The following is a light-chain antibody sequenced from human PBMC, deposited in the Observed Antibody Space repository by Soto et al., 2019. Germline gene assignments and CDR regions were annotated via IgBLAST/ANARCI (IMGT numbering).Light chain of an antibody. CDR2: GAS. J-gene: IGKJ5*01. Sequence: EIVLTQSPGTLSLSPWERVTLSCRASQSVGSRYLAWYQQKPGQAPRLLISGASSRATGIPDRFSGSGSGTDFTLTISRLEPEDFALYYCQQYGGSPITFGQGTRLEI. CDR1: QSVGSRY. CDR3: QQYGGSPIT. V-gene: IGKV3-20*01.